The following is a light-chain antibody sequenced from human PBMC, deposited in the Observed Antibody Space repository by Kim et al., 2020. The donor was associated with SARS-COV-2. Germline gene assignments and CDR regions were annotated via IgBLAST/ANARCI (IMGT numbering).Light chain of an antibody. CDR1: QSISNY. J-gene: IGKJ2*01. CDR3: QQSYSTPYT. Sequence: DIQMTQSPSSLSASVGDRVTITCRASQSISNYVNWYQKKPGKAPKLLIYAASSLQSGVPSRFSGSGSGTDFTLTIGSLQPEDFATYYCQQSYSTPYTFGQGTKLEI. CDR2: AAS. V-gene: IGKV1-39*01.